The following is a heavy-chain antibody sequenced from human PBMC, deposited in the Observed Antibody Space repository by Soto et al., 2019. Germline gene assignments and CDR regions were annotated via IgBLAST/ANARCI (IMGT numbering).Heavy chain of an antibody. J-gene: IGHJ4*02. CDR3: ARDRGRSCIGGICPFDY. Sequence: ASVKVSCKASGYSFTIYGITWVRQAPGQGLEWMGWISTYDGNTNYAQNFQGRVSMARDTSTSTAYMELRSLRSDDTAVYYCARDRGRSCIGGICPFDYWGQGTLVTVSS. CDR2: ISTYDGNT. D-gene: IGHD2-15*01. V-gene: IGHV1-18*01. CDR1: GYSFTIYG.